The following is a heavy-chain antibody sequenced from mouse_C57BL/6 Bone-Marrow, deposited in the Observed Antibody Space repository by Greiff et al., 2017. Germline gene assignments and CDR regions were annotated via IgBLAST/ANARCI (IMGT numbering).Heavy chain of an antibody. Sequence: DVKLQESGPGLAKPSPTLSLTCSVTGYSITSDYWNWIRKFPGHKLEYMGYISYSGSTYYNPSLNSRISITRDTSTNQYYLQLKSVTTEDTATYYCARSGWDGFMDYWGQGTSVTVSS. CDR2: ISYSGST. D-gene: IGHD4-1*01. CDR3: ARSGWDGFMDY. J-gene: IGHJ4*01. V-gene: IGHV3-8*01. CDR1: GYSITSDY.